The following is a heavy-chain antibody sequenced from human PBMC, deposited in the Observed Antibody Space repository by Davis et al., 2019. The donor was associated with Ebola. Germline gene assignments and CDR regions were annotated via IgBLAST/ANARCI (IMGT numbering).Heavy chain of an antibody. CDR1: GFTFSSYA. CDR2: ISYDGSNK. D-gene: IGHD5/OR15-5a*01. Sequence: GESLKISCAASGFTFSSYAMHWARQAPGKGLEWVAVISYDGSNKYYADSVKGRFTISRDNSKNTLYLQMNSLRAEDTAVYYCAKSGVYGDYFDYWGQGTLVTVSS. J-gene: IGHJ4*02. V-gene: IGHV3-30-3*02. CDR3: AKSGVYGDYFDY.